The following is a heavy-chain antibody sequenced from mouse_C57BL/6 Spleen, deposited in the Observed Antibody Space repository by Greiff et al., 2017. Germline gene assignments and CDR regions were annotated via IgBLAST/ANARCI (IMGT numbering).Heavy chain of an antibody. V-gene: IGHV1-82*01. CDR3: ARGIYSNRYYYAMDY. CDR2: IYPGDGDT. D-gene: IGHD2-5*01. Sequence: QVQLQQSGPELVKPGASVKISCKASGYAFSSSWMNWVKQRPGKGLEWIGRIYPGDGDTNYNGKFKGKATLTADNSSSTAYMQLSSLTSEDSAVYFCARGIYSNRYYYAMDYWGQGTSVTVSS. CDR1: GYAFSSSW. J-gene: IGHJ4*01.